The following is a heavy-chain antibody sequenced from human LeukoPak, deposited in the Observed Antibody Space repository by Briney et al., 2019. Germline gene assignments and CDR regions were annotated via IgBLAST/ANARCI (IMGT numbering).Heavy chain of an antibody. V-gene: IGHV3-21*01. Sequence: GGSLRLSCAASGFTLSNYGIHWVRQAPGKGLEWVSSISSSSSYIYYADSVKGRFTISRDNAKNSLYLQMNSLRAEDTAIYYCARDPSGHWYFDLWGRGTLVTVSS. CDR3: ARDPSGHWYFDL. CDR2: ISSSSSYI. CDR1: GFTLSNYG. D-gene: IGHD7-27*01. J-gene: IGHJ2*01.